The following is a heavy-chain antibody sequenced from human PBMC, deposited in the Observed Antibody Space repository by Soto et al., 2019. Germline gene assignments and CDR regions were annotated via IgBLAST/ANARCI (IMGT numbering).Heavy chain of an antibody. D-gene: IGHD6-13*01. J-gene: IGHJ4*02. V-gene: IGHV1-69*06. CDR3: ARGGALSTSWYWGDGLDS. CDR2: IIPVFGTP. CDR1: GYSFSSHA. Sequence: QVQLEQSGSEVQKSGSSVKVSCKASGYSFSSHAITWVRQAPGQGLEWMGGIIPVFGTPTYAQKFQGRLTISADKSTNTPSLELRSLRSEDTAVYYCARGGALSTSWYWGDGLDSWGQGTQVTVSS.